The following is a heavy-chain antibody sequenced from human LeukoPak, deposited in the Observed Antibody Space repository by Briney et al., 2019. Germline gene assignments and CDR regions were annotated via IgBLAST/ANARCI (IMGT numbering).Heavy chain of an antibody. V-gene: IGHV4-39*07. J-gene: IGHJ4*02. Sequence: SETLSLTHSLSGASISRSRHYWAWIREPPGEGLERFGGIYYNGSTYYNPSLKSRVTISVDTSKNQFSLKLISVTAADTAVYYCAREDTGGLDYWGQGILVTVSP. CDR2: IYYNGST. CDR1: GASISRSRHY. D-gene: IGHD2-8*02. CDR3: AREDTGGLDY.